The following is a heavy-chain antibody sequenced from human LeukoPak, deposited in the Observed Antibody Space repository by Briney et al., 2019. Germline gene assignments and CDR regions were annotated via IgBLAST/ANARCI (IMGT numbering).Heavy chain of an antibody. Sequence: SETLSLTCTVSGGSISSYYWSWIRQPPGKGLEWIGYIYYSGSTNYNPSLKSRVTISVDTFKNQFSLKLSSVTAADTAVYYCARRRRGVIDYWGQGTLVTVSS. D-gene: IGHD3-10*01. J-gene: IGHJ4*02. V-gene: IGHV4-59*08. CDR3: ARRRRGVIDY. CDR2: IYYSGST. CDR1: GGSISSYY.